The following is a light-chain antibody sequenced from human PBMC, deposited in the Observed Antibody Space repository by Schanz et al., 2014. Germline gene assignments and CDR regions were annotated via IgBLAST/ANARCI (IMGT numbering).Light chain of an antibody. CDR3: QQYNNWPPIT. J-gene: IGKJ4*01. V-gene: IGKV4-1*01. Sequence: DIVMTQSPESLAVSLGERATINCKSSQSVLYSSNNKNYLAWYQQKPGQPPKLLIYWASTRESGVPDRFSGSGSGTEFTLTISSLQSEDFAVYYCQQYNNWPPITFGGGTKVEIK. CDR2: WAS. CDR1: QSVLYSSNNKNY.